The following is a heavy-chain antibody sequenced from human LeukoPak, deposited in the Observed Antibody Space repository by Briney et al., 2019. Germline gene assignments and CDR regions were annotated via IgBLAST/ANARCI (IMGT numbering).Heavy chain of an antibody. J-gene: IGHJ3*02. CDR3: AREETNYDILTGYSHGAFDI. Sequence: SWVRQPPGKGLEWIGYIYYSGSTYYNPSLKSRVTISVDTSKNQFSLKLSSVTAADTAVYYCAREETNYDILTGYSHGAFDIWGQGTMVTVSS. CDR2: IYYSGST. D-gene: IGHD3-9*01. V-gene: IGHV4-30-4*08.